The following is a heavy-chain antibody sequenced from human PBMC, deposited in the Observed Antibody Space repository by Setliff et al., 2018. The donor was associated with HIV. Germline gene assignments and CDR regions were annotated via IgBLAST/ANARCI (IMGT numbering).Heavy chain of an antibody. CDR1: GYSFTSYW. CDR3: VRDTFDGRSYYGWDV. D-gene: IGHD3-9*01. J-gene: IGHJ6*02. V-gene: IGHV5-51*01. CDR2: IYPGDSDT. Sequence: SLKISCKGSGYSFTSYWIGWVRQMPGKGLEWMGIIYPGDSDTRYSPSFQGQVTISADKSISTAYLQWSSLKASDTAMYYCVRDTFDGRSYYGWDVWGQGTTVTVS.